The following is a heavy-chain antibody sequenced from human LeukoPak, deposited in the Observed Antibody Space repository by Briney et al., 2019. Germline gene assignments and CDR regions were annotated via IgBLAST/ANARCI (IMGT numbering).Heavy chain of an antibody. V-gene: IGHV3-74*01. CDR2: IKFDGSLA. J-gene: IGHJ2*01. CDR1: GFTFSTYW. D-gene: IGHD3-16*01. CDR3: VTGHYDSRMYFDL. Sequence: GSLRLSCTASGFTFSTYWIHWVRQAPGKGLVWVSQIKFDGSLASYADSVKGRFTISRDNAKNTMYLQMNSLGTEDTAVYYCVTGHYDSRMYFDLWGRGTLVTVSS.